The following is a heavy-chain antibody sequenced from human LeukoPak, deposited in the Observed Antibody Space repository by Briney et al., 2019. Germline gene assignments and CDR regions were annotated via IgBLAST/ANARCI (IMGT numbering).Heavy chain of an antibody. CDR3: AREDYYDGSGYGFDY. CDR1: GGSFSGYY. CDR2: INHSGST. V-gene: IGHV4-34*01. D-gene: IGHD3-22*01. J-gene: IGHJ4*02. Sequence: SEALSLTCAVYGGSFSGYYWSWIRQPPGKGLEWIGEINHSGSTNYNPSLKSRVTISVDTSKNQFSLKLSSVTAADTAVYYCAREDYYDGSGYGFDYWGQGTLVTVSS.